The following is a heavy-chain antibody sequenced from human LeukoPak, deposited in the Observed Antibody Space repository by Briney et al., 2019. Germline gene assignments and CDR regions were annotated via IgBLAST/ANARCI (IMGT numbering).Heavy chain of an antibody. CDR2: INPKSGVT. J-gene: IGHJ4*02. CDR1: GYTFSDYH. Sequence: ASVKVSCKASGYTFSDYHMHWVRQAPEQGLEWVGWINPKSGVTKSAQNFQGRVTVTRDTSITTVYMELSSLRSDDTAVYYCARDLGTTGQKAFDYWGQGTLVTVSS. CDR3: ARDLGTTGQKAFDY. D-gene: IGHD1-1*01. V-gene: IGHV1-2*02.